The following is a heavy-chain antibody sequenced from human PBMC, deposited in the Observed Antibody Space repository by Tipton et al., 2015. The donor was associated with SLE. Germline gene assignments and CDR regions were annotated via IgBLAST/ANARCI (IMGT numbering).Heavy chain of an antibody. Sequence: QLVQSGAEVKKPGASVKVSCKTSGYTFTSYYIHWVRQAPGQGLEWMGWISPNSGGTKYAQGFQGRVTMTWDTSITTVYMELSRLRSGDTAVYYCAEGAAGGFDIWGQGTMVTVSP. J-gene: IGHJ3*02. CDR2: ISPNSGGT. CDR3: AEGAAGGFDI. V-gene: IGHV1-2*02. D-gene: IGHD6-25*01. CDR1: GYTFTSYY.